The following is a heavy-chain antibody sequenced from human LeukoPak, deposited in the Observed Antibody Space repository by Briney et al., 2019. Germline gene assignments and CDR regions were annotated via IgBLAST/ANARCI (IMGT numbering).Heavy chain of an antibody. D-gene: IGHD1-26*01. CDR2: ISSSSTYT. Sequence: PGGSLRLSCAASGFTFSDFYMSWIRQAPGKGLEWVSHISSSSTYTNYADSVKGRFTISRDNAKNSLYLQMNSLRAEDTAVYCARDWGSGASYPQHWGQGILVTVSS. J-gene: IGHJ4*02. CDR1: GFTFSDFY. V-gene: IGHV3-11*05. CDR3: ARDWGSGASYPQH.